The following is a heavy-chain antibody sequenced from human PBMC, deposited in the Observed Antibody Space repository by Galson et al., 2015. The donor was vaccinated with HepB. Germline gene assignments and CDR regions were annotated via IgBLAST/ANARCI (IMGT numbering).Heavy chain of an antibody. CDR2: IWYDGSNQ. J-gene: IGHJ4*02. CDR3: ARGFVEVGISFDY. V-gene: IGHV3-33*01. D-gene: IGHD1-1*01. Sequence: SLRLSCAASGFIFSNYGMHWVRQAPGKGLEWVAVIWYDGSNQYYAESVKGRFTISRDNSKNTVSLQMNGLRAEDTGVYYCARGFVEVGISFDYWGQGTQVTVSS. CDR1: GFIFSNYG.